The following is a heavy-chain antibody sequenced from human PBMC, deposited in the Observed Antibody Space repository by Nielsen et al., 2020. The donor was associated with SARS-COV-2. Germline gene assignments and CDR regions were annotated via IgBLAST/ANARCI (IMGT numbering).Heavy chain of an antibody. J-gene: IGHJ4*02. CDR3: ARGGGMVTTLSLLSY. V-gene: IGHV3-33*08. CDR1: GFTFSSYA. Sequence: GESLKISCAASGFTFSSYAMSWVRQAPGKGLEWVAVIWYDGSNKYYADSVKGRFTISRDNSKNTLYLQMNSLRAEDTAVYYCARGGGMVTTLSLLSYWGQGTLVTVSS. D-gene: IGHD3-16*02. CDR2: IWYDGSNK.